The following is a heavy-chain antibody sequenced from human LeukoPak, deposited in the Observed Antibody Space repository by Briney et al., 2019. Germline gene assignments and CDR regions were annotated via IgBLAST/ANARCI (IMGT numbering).Heavy chain of an antibody. D-gene: IGHD1-26*01. V-gene: IGHV1-69*05. CDR2: IIPIFGTA. Sequence: SVKVSCKASGGTFSSYAISWVRQAPGQGLEWMGGIIPIFGTANYAQKFQGRVTITTDESTSTAYMELSSLRSEDTAVYYCARGRSGSSYYYYYYMDVWGKGTTVTVSS. CDR1: GGTFSSYA. J-gene: IGHJ6*03. CDR3: ARGRSGSSYYYYYYMDV.